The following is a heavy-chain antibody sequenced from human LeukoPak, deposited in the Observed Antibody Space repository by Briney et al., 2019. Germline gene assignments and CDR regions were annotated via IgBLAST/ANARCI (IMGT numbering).Heavy chain of an antibody. CDR1: GLTFSSYG. CDR2: IRYDGSNK. D-gene: IGHD3-10*01. Sequence: GGSLRLSCAASGLTFSSYGMHWVRQAPGKGLEWVAFIRYDGSNKYYADSVKGRFTISRDNSKNTLYLQMNSLRAEDTAVYYCARELGRYYDYWGQGTLVTVSP. V-gene: IGHV3-30*02. J-gene: IGHJ4*02. CDR3: ARELGRYYDY.